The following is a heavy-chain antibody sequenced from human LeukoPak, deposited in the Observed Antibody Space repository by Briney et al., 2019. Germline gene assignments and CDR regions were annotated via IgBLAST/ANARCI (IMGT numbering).Heavy chain of an antibody. Sequence: PGRPLRLSCAASRFTFEGYAMHWVRQAPGKGLEWVSGISWNSANMDYADSVKGRFTISRDNAKNSLYLQMNSLRAEDTALYYCAKSGTYSSSSGYIDSWGQGTLVTVSS. CDR3: AKSGTYSSSSGYIDS. CDR1: RFTFEGYA. J-gene: IGHJ4*02. V-gene: IGHV3-9*01. D-gene: IGHD6-6*01. CDR2: ISWNSANM.